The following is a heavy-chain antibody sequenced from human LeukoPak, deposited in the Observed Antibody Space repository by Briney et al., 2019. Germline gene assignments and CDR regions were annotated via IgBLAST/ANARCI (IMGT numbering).Heavy chain of an antibody. V-gene: IGHV3-23*01. CDR2: VSGSGGGT. J-gene: IGHJ4*02. CDR3: AKDRPNYYDSSGHYYRRDGDY. Sequence: HPGGSLRLSCAASGFTFSSYAMSWVRQAPGKGLEWVSSVSGSGGGTFYADSVKGRFTISRDNSKNTVYLQLSNLRVEDTAVYYCAKDRPNYYDSSGHYYRRDGDYWGQGTLVTVSS. CDR1: GFTFSSYA. D-gene: IGHD3-22*01.